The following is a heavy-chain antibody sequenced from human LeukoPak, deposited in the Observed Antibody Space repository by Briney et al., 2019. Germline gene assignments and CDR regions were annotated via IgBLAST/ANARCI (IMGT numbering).Heavy chain of an antibody. D-gene: IGHD2-15*01. Sequence: GGSLRLSCAASGFTFSSYDMYWVRQAPVKGLEWVAGITYDGSDKYYADSVKGRFTISRDNPKNTLYLQMNSLRVEDTAIYYCAKGRGYCTGGSCYSDYWGQGTLVTVSS. J-gene: IGHJ4*02. CDR2: ITYDGSDK. V-gene: IGHV3-30*18. CDR3: AKGRGYCTGGSCYSDY. CDR1: GFTFSSYD.